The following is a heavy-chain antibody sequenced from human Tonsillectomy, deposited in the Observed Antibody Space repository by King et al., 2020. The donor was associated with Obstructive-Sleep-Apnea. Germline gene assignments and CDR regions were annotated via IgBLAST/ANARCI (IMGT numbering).Heavy chain of an antibody. CDR2: ISYDGSNK. CDR1: GFTFSSYA. CDR3: ARSPSAVVAAAISFDY. J-gene: IGHJ4*02. V-gene: IGHV3-30-3*01. D-gene: IGHD2-2*01. Sequence: VQLVESGGGVVQPGRSLRLSCAASGFTFSSYAMHLVRQAPGKGLEGVAVISYDGSNKYYADSVKGRFTISRDNSKNPLYLQMNTLRPEDTAVYYCARSPSAVVAAAISFDYWGQGTLVTVSS.